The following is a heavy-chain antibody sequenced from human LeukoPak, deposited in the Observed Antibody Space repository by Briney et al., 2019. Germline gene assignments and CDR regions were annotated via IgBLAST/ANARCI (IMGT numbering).Heavy chain of an antibody. Sequence: KPSETLSLTCTVSGGSVNGYYWNWIRQAPGKGLEWIGFIHYSGLTVYSPSLQSRGSMSVDTSRNQFSLDLSSVTAADTALYYCARDPPEDEWNSLDSWGQGILVTVSS. J-gene: IGHJ4*02. CDR1: GGSVNGYY. CDR3: ARDPPEDEWNSLDS. CDR2: IHYSGLT. V-gene: IGHV4-59*02. D-gene: IGHD1-7*01.